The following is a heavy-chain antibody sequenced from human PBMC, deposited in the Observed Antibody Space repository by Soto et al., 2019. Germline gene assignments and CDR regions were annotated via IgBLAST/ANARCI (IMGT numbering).Heavy chain of an antibody. CDR2: MGGSGVST. J-gene: IGHJ4*02. V-gene: IGHV3-23*01. CDR3: AKKRPFDY. CDR1: GFTFSSYA. Sequence: PGGALRLSCAASGFTFSSYAMNRVRQAPGKGLEWVSTMGGSGVSTYYADSVKGRFTISRDKPKNTLYVQMNSLRAEHTAVYYCAKKRPFDYWGQGTLVTVSS.